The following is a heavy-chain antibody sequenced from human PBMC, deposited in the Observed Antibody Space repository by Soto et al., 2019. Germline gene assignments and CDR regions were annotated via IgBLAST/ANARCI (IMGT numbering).Heavy chain of an antibody. CDR3: ARGITIFGVVPDAFDI. Sequence: LQLQESGSGLVKPSQTLSLTCAVSGGSISSGGYSWSWIRQPPGKGLEWIGYIYHSGSTYYNPSLKSRVTISVDRSKNQFSLKLSSVTAADTAVYYCARGITIFGVVPDAFDIWGQGTMVTVSS. J-gene: IGHJ3*02. D-gene: IGHD3-3*01. CDR2: IYHSGST. V-gene: IGHV4-30-2*01. CDR1: GGSISSGGYS.